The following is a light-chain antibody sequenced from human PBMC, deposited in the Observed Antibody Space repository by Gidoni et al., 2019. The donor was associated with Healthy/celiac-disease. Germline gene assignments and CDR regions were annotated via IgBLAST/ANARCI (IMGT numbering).Light chain of an antibody. CDR2: WAS. Sequence: DIVMTQSPDSLAVSLGERATINCKSSQSVLYSSNNKNYLDWSQQKPGQPPKLLIYWASTRESGVPDRFSGSGSGTDFTLTISSLQAEDVAVYYCQQYYSTPRTFGQXTKVEIK. CDR3: QQYYSTPRT. J-gene: IGKJ1*01. CDR1: QSVLYSSNNKNY. V-gene: IGKV4-1*01.